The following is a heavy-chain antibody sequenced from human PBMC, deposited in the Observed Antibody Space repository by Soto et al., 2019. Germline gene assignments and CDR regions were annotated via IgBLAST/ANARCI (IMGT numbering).Heavy chain of an antibody. CDR2: IIPILGIA. J-gene: IGHJ3*02. CDR3: ARDDVELGDAFDI. V-gene: IGHV1-69*08. D-gene: IGHD1-26*01. Sequence: QVQLVQSGAEVKKPGSSVKVSCKASGGTFSSYTISWVRQAPGQGLEWMGRIIPILGIANYAQKFQGRVTITADKSTSTAYMEVSSLRSEDTAVYYCARDDVELGDAFDIWGQGTMVTVSS. CDR1: GGTFSSYT.